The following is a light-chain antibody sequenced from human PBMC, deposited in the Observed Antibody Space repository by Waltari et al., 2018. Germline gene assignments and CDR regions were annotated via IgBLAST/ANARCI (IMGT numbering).Light chain of an antibody. J-gene: IGKJ1*01. Sequence: DIVMTQSPDSLAVSLGERATINCKSSKSVLYSSNNKNYLAWYQQKPRQPPKLLIYWASTRESGVPERFSGSGSGTDFTLTISSLQAEDVAVYHCQQYYSTPSTFGQGTKVEIK. V-gene: IGKV4-1*01. CDR1: KSVLYSSNNKNY. CDR2: WAS. CDR3: QQYYSTPST.